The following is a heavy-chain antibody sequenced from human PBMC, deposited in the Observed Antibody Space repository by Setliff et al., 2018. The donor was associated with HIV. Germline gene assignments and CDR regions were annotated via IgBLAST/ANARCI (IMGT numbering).Heavy chain of an antibody. CDR2: ISIYDGSEK. D-gene: IGHD2-15*01. V-gene: IGHV3-30*04. CDR1: GFTFTTYA. CDR3: ARDVTVRLSVEYYFDY. Sequence: GGSLRISCAASGFTFTTYAMHWVRQAPGKGLEWVAVISIYDGSEKYYADSVKGRFTISRDNSKNMLYLEMNSLRAEDTAIYYCARDVTVRLSVEYYFDYWGQGTLVTVSS. J-gene: IGHJ4*02.